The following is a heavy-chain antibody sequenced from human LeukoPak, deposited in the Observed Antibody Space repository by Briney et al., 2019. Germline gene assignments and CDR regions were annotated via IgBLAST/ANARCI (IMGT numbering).Heavy chain of an antibody. V-gene: IGHV3-7*01. CDR3: AKDSSPWMINE. Sequence: GGSLRLSCAASGFMFNNFWMSWVRQTPGKGLEWVANIKPDGSDKYYVDSVRGRFTISRDNARNSLYLQMNSLGVGDTAIYYCAKDSSPWMINEWGQGTLLIVS. J-gene: IGHJ4*02. D-gene: IGHD3-22*01. CDR1: GFMFNNFW. CDR2: IKPDGSDK.